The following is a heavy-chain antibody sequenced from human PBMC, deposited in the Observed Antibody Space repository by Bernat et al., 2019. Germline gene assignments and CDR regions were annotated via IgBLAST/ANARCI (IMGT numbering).Heavy chain of an antibody. V-gene: IGHV4-30-4*01. CDR1: GGSISSGDYY. Sequence: QVQLQESGPGLVKPSQTLSLTCTVSGGSISSGDYYWSWIRQPPGKGLEWIGYIYYSGSTYYNPSLKSRVTISVDTSKNQFSLKLSSVTAADTAVYYCVRSGAARPGDLDYWGQGTLVTVSS. D-gene: IGHD6-6*01. CDR3: VRSGAARPGDLDY. CDR2: IYYSGST. J-gene: IGHJ4*02.